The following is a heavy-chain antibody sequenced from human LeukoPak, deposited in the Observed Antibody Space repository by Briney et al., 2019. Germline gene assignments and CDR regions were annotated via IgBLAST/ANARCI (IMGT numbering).Heavy chain of an antibody. CDR1: GYTFTGNY. D-gene: IGHD5-18*01. Sequence: ASVKVSCKASGYTFTGNYMHWVRQATGQGLEWMGWMNSNSGNTGYAQKFQARVTFTRITSMSTAYMELRSLRSEDTAVYYCARGERGYRYGFEYFQKWGQGTLVTVSS. CDR3: ARGERGYRYGFEYFQK. CDR2: MNSNSGNT. J-gene: IGHJ1*01. V-gene: IGHV1-8*03.